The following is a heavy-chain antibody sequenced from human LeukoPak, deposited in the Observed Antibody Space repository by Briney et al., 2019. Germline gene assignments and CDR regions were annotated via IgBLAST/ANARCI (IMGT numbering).Heavy chain of an antibody. CDR2: IYYSGST. V-gene: IGHV4-30-4*08. J-gene: IGHJ4*02. CDR1: GGSISSGDYY. Sequence: SETLSLTCTVPGGSISSGDYYWSWIRQPPGKGLEWIGYIYYSGSTYYNPSLKSRVTLSVDTSKNQFSLKLSSVTAADTAVYYCARSSLYSSRWFFDYWGQGTLVTVSS. D-gene: IGHD6-13*01. CDR3: ARSSLYSSRWFFDY.